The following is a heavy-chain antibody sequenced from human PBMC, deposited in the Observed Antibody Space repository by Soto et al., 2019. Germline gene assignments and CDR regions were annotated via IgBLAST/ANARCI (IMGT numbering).Heavy chain of an antibody. Sequence: PSETLSLTCTVSGGSISSYYWSWIRQPPGKGLEWIGYIYYSGSTNYNPSLKSRVTISVDTSKNQFSLKLSSVTAADTAVYYCARGNNNWNDETNWFDPWCQGTLVTVSS. V-gene: IGHV4-59*08. D-gene: IGHD1-20*01. CDR3: ARGNNNWNDETNWFDP. J-gene: IGHJ5*02. CDR2: IYYSGST. CDR1: GGSISSYY.